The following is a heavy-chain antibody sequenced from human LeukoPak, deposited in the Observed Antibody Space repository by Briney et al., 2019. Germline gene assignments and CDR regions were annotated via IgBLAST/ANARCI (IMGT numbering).Heavy chain of an antibody. V-gene: IGHV3-7*01. CDR2: IKQDGSEK. Sequence: GGSLRLSCVASGFTFSNYWMSWVRQAPGKGLEWVANIKQDGSEKYYVDSVKGRFTISRDNAKNSLYLQMNSLRAEDTAVYYCARDKSVGASLFDYWGQGTLVTVSS. J-gene: IGHJ4*02. CDR1: GFTFSNYW. D-gene: IGHD1-26*01. CDR3: ARDKSVGASLFDY.